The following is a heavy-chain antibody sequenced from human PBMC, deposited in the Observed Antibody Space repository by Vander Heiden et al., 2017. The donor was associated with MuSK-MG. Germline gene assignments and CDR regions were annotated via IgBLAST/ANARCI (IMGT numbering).Heavy chain of an antibody. CDR2: IIPLFGIT. Sequence: QVQLVQSRAEVTQPGSSVKVSCKISEGTFSNFGISWVRQAPGQRIEGRGGIIPLFGITKYEKKFQGRVTITADTATSTASLEVTSLTSEDTAVYYCARDPVHTSGYFQYFDLWGQGTLVTVSS. V-gene: IGHV1-69*17. J-gene: IGHJ4*02. CDR1: EGTFSNFG. CDR3: ARDPVHTSGYFQYFDL. D-gene: IGHD3-22*01.